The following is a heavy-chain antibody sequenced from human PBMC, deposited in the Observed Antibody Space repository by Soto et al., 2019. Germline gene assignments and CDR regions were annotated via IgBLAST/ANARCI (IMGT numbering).Heavy chain of an antibody. CDR1: RFTFSSYA. CDR3: ANALFRGPLGEFFDY. CDR2: INSRDVAT. D-gene: IGHD3-10*01. Sequence: GGSLRLSCAASRFTFSSYAMTWVRQAPGKGLEWVSTINSRDVATSYADSVKGRFTISRDNSENTFYLQMNSLRAEDTAIYYWANALFRGPLGEFFDYRGFEPLVP. J-gene: IGHJ4*01. V-gene: IGHV3-23*01.